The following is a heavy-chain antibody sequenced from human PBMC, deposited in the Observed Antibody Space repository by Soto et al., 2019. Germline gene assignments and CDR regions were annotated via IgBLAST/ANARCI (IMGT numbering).Heavy chain of an antibody. Sequence: VQLVESGGGVVQPGRSLRLSCAASGFTFSSYGMHWVRQAPGKGLEWVAVISYDGSNKYYADSVKGRFTISRDNSKNTLYLQMNSLRAEDTAVYYCAKGYSYGLSYYYYGMDVWGQGTTVTVSS. J-gene: IGHJ6*02. CDR2: ISYDGSNK. CDR3: AKGYSYGLSYYYYGMDV. D-gene: IGHD5-18*01. V-gene: IGHV3-30*18. CDR1: GFTFSSYG.